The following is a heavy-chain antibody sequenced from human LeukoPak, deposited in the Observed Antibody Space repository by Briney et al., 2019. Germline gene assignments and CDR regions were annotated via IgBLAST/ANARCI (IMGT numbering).Heavy chain of an antibody. V-gene: IGHV3-30*04. CDR3: ARSRPSQTYYDILTGYSRGYFDY. J-gene: IGHJ4*02. CDR2: ISYDGSNK. D-gene: IGHD3-9*01. Sequence: GRSLRLSCAASGFTFSSYAMHWVRQAPGKGLEWVAVISYDGSNKYYADSVKGRFTISRDNSKNTLYLQMNSLRAEDTAVYYCARSRPSQTYYDILTGYSRGYFDYWGQGTLVTVSS. CDR1: GFTFSSYA.